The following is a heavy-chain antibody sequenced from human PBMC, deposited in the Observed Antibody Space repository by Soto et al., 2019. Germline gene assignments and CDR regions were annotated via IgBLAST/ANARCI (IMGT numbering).Heavy chain of an antibody. Sequence: LSLTCGVYRGSFSGFYWSWVRQTPGGGLEWIGVINHSGTTNYNPSFQNRVTISVDKSTNNFSLKMTSVTAADAAVYYCARGRGYVYVSYFYGLDVCGQGTTVTVS. J-gene: IGHJ6*02. CDR3: ARGRGYVYVSYFYGLDV. D-gene: IGHD6-25*01. CDR1: RGSFSGFY. CDR2: INHSGTT. V-gene: IGHV4-34*01.